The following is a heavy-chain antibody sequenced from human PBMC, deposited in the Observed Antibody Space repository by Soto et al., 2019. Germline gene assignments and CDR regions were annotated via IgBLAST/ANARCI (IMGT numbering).Heavy chain of an antibody. D-gene: IGHD4-4*01. J-gene: IGHJ6*02. CDR3: TGGENDYNYYYYYPMDI. Sequence: GGSLRLSCAASGFSFSGSVMHWVRQASGKGLEWVGRIRSKANNYATAYAASVKGRFTISRDDSKNTAYLQMNSLKTEDTAVYYCTGGENDYNYYYYYPMDIWGQGTTVTVSS. CDR1: GFSFSGSV. V-gene: IGHV3-73*01. CDR2: IRSKANNYAT.